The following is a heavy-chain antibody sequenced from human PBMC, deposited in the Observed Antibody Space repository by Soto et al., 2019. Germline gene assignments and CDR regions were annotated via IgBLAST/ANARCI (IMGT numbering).Heavy chain of an antibody. CDR3: ARGPNYDILTGNYDGMDV. V-gene: IGHV1-18*01. CDR1: GYTFSSYG. CDR2: ISAYNGNT. Sequence: QVQLVQSGAEVKKPGASVKVSCKASGYTFSSYGISWVRQAPGQGLEWMGWISAYNGNTNYAQKLQGRVTMTTDTSTSTDYMELRSLRSDDTAVYYCARGPNYDILTGNYDGMDVWGQGTTVTVSS. D-gene: IGHD3-9*01. J-gene: IGHJ6*02.